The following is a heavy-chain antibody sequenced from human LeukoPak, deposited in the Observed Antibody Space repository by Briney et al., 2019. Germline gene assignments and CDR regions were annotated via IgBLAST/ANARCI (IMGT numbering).Heavy chain of an antibody. D-gene: IGHD7-27*01. CDR1: GFSISNYW. V-gene: IGHV3-7*01. CDR3: ARGVWAPFDS. CDR2: IKQDGSEK. J-gene: IGHJ4*02. Sequence: PGGSLRLSCAASGFSISNYWMNWVRQAPGKGLEWVAIIKQDGSEKNYVDSVKGRFTISGDNAKNSLILRMNSLRDEDTAVYYCARGVWAPFDSWGQGTLVSVSS.